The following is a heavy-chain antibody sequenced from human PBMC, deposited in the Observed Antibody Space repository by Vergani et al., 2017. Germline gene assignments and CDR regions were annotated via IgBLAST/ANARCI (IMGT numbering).Heavy chain of an antibody. CDR2: IYTSGST. Sequence: QVQLQESGPGLVKPSQTLSLTCTVSGGSISSGSYYWSWIRQPAGKGLEWIGRIYTSGSTNYNPSLKSRVTISVDTSKNQFSLKLSSVTAADTAVYYCACDYGGIRYGMDVGGQGTTVTVSS. V-gene: IGHV4-61*02. CDR1: GGSISSGSYY. CDR3: ACDYGGIRYGMDV. D-gene: IGHD4-23*01. J-gene: IGHJ6*02.